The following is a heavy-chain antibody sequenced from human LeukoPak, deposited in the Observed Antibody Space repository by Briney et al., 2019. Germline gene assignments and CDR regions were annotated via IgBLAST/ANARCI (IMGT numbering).Heavy chain of an antibody. V-gene: IGHV1-24*01. CDR3: AKVRGGKTTDWFDP. CDR1: GYTLTELS. J-gene: IGHJ5*02. Sequence: ASVKVSCKVSGYTLTELSMHWVRQAPGKGLEWMGGFDPEDGETIYAQKFQGRVTMTEDTSTDTAYMELSSPRSEDTAVYYCAKVRGGKTTDWFDPWGQGTLVTVSS. D-gene: IGHD3-10*01. CDR2: FDPEDGET.